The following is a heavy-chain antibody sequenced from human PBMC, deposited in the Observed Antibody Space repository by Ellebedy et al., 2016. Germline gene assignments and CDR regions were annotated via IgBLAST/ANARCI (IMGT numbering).Heavy chain of an antibody. D-gene: IGHD3-10*01. CDR2: VYYSGSTY. J-gene: IGHJ4*02. V-gene: IGHV4-39*07. CDR3: ARASLRDSSGSGGYGD. Sequence: GSLRLSXTVSGGSLSSGNYYWGWIRQPPGKGLEWIVNVYYSGSTYYYNPSLKSRVTMSVDTSKNQFSLRLTSVTPADTALYFCARASLRDSSGSGGYGDWGQGTLVTVSS. CDR1: GGSLSSGNYY.